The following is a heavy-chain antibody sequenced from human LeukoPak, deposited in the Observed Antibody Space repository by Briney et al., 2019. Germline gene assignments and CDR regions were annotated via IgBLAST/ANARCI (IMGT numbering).Heavy chain of an antibody. CDR3: ARGDDSGYYDYFDY. CDR2: ISGSGGST. Sequence: PGGSLRLSCAASGFTFSSYAVSWVRQAPGKGLEWVSAISGSGGSTYYAASVKGRFTISRDFSKNTVFLHMNSLRAEDTAMYYCARGDDSGYYDYFDYWGQGALVTVSS. V-gene: IGHV3-23*01. D-gene: IGHD3-22*01. CDR1: GFTFSSYA. J-gene: IGHJ4*02.